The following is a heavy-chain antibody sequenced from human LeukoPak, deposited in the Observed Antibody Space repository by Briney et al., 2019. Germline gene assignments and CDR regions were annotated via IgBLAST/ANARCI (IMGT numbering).Heavy chain of an antibody. Sequence: ASVKVSCKASGYTFTGYYMHWVRQAPGQGLEWMGWMNPNSGNTGYAQKFQGRVTMTRNTSISTAYMELSSLRSEDTAVYYCAILEMATITDQGTKSCFDYWGQGTLVTVSS. CDR1: GYTFTGYY. CDR2: MNPNSGNT. V-gene: IGHV1-8*02. CDR3: AILEMATITDQGTKSCFDY. D-gene: IGHD5-24*01. J-gene: IGHJ4*02.